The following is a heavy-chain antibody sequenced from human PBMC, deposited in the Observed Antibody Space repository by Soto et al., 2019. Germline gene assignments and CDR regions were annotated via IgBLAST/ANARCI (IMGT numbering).Heavy chain of an antibody. CDR3: ARSTAGGSYHRFDY. CDR1: GDSVSSNSAA. V-gene: IGHV6-1*01. J-gene: IGHJ4*02. D-gene: IGHD1-26*01. Sequence: QSQTLSLTCAISGDSVSSNSAAWNWIRQSPSRGLEWLGRTYYRSKWFNDYVISVKSRITINPDTSKNQFSLQLNSVTPEDAAMYYCARSTAGGSYHRFDYWGQGTLVTVSS. CDR2: TYYRSKWFN.